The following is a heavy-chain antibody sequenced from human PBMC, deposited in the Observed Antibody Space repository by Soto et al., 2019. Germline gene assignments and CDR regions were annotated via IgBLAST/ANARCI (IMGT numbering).Heavy chain of an antibody. J-gene: IGHJ4*02. CDR3: ARDVLGHDNYDTIGYYFDH. CDR1: GYSFTNFH. CDR2: IDPSGGIT. D-gene: IGHD3-22*01. Sequence: QVQLSQFGAEVKKPGASVKVSCKASGYSFTNFHIHWVRQAPGQGLEWMGMIDPSGGITRDAQRVQGRITMTRDASTSTVYMESRSLTSEDRAVYYCARDVLGHDNYDTIGYYFDHWGQGTLVTVSS. V-gene: IGHV1-46*01.